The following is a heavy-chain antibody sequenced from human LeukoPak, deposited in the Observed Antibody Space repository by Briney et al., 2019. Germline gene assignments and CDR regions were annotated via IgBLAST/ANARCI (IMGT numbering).Heavy chain of an antibody. CDR2: ITWNSGRL. V-gene: IGHV3-9*01. J-gene: IGHJ4*02. CDR3: AKDRNGWRGDPYFDY. CDR1: GFTFDDYA. Sequence: GGSLRLSCAASGFTFDDYAMHWVRQAPGKGLEWVSGITWNSGRLGYADSVKGRFTISRDNARNSLYLQMNSLRAEDTALYYCAKDRNGWRGDPYFDYWGQGTLVTVSS. D-gene: IGHD2-8*01.